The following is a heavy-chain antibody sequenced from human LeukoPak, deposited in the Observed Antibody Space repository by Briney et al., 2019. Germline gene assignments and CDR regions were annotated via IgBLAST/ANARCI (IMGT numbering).Heavy chain of an antibody. CDR3: ARDRPRITGTTPGMDV. CDR2: INHSGNA. D-gene: IGHD1-7*01. CDR1: GGSFSGYY. Sequence: SETLSLTCAVSGGSFSGYYWTWIRQPPGKGLEWIGEINHSGNANYNPSLKSRVTISVDTSKNQFSLKLSSVTAADTAVYYCARDRPRITGTTPGMDVWGQGTTVTVSS. V-gene: IGHV4-34*01. J-gene: IGHJ6*02.